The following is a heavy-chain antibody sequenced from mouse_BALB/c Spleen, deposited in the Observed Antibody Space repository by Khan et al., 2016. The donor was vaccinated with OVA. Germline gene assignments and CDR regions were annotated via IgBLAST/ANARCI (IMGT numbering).Heavy chain of an antibody. J-gene: IGHJ4*01. D-gene: IGHD1-1*01. CDR3: ARENYYCRTCYAMDY. CDR1: GYTFTSYW. Sequence: DLVKPGASVKLSCKTSGYTFTSYWINWIKQRPGQGLEWIGRIAPGNGSTYYNEMFKGKASLTVDTSSSTAFIQLSSLSSEDSAVYFCARENYYCRTCYAMDYWGQGTSVTVSA. V-gene: IGHV1S41*01. CDR2: IAPGNGST.